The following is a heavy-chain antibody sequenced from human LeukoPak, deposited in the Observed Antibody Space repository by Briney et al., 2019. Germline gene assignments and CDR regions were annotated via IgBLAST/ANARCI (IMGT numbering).Heavy chain of an antibody. V-gene: IGHV4-34*01. CDR3: ARAEYYFDY. Sequence: PSETLSLTCAVYGGSLSGSYWSWIRQPPGKGLEWIGEINHGGSTNYNPYLKSRLTISVDRSKNEFSLKLSSVTAADTAVYYCARAEYYFDYWGQGTLVTVSS. J-gene: IGHJ4*02. CDR2: INHGGST. D-gene: IGHD3-10*01. CDR1: GGSLSGSY.